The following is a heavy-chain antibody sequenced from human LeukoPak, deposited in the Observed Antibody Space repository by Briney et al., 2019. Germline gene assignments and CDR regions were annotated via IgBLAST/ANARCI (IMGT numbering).Heavy chain of an antibody. J-gene: IGHJ4*02. CDR1: GYTFTSYD. V-gene: IGHV1-8*01. CDR3: ARFSMIVALEGEES. Sequence: ASVKVSCKASGYTFTSYDINWVRQATGRGLEWMGWMYPNSGNTGYAQKFQGRVTMTRNTSISTAYMELSSLRSEDTAVYYCARFSMIVALEGEESWGQGTLVTVSS. D-gene: IGHD3-22*01. CDR2: MYPNSGNT.